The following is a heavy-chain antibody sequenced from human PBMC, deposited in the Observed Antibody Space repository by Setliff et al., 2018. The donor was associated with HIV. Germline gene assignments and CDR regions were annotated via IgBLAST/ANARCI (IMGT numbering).Heavy chain of an antibody. CDR3: ARSNYYDSSGYLITLFDY. Sequence: SETLSLTCSLSGGSISSYHWNWIRQPPGKGLEWIGHIHTSGSTRYNRSLKSRVTISVDTSKNHFSLRLTSVTAADTAVYYCARSNYYDSSGYLITLFDYWGQGTLVTVSS. CDR2: IHTSGST. V-gene: IGHV4-4*08. CDR1: GGSISSYH. J-gene: IGHJ4*02. D-gene: IGHD3-22*01.